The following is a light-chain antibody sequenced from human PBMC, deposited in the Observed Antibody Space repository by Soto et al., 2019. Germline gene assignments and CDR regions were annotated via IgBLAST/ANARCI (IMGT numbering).Light chain of an antibody. Sequence: EIVMTQSPATLSVSPGERATLSCRASQSISSNLAWYQQKPGQAPRLLIYNASTRATGIPARFSGSGSGTEFTLTISSLQSEDFAVHYCQQYNNWPPRYTFGQGTKVDIK. CDR1: QSISSN. CDR2: NAS. CDR3: QQYNNWPPRYT. J-gene: IGKJ2*01. V-gene: IGKV3-15*01.